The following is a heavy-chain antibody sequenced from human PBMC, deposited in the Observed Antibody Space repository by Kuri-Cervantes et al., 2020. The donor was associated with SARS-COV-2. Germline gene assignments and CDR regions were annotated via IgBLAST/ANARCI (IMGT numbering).Heavy chain of an antibody. J-gene: IGHJ4*02. Sequence: GGSLRLSCAVSGFTFTSHAMHWVRQAPGSGLEWVALISYDGNNKFYADSVKGRFTISRDNSKNTLYLQMNSLRAEDTAVYYCATGRHYYYDSSGWDYWGQGTLVTVSS. V-gene: IGHV3-30*03. CDR1: GFTFTSHA. CDR2: ISYDGNNK. CDR3: ATGRHYYYDSSGWDY. D-gene: IGHD3-22*01.